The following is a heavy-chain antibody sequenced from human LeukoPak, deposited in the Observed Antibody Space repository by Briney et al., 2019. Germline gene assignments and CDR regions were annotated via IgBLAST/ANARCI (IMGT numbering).Heavy chain of an antibody. V-gene: IGHV4-39*01. J-gene: IGHJ4*02. CDR3: VRQFDY. CDR2: LYSSGST. CDR1: GGSISGTSYY. Sequence: ASETLSLTCTVSGGSISGTSYYWVWTRQSPGKGLEWIGNLYSSGSTYYNPSLQSRVTISVDTSKNQFSLTLTSVTAADTAVYYCVRQFDYCGQGILVTVSS.